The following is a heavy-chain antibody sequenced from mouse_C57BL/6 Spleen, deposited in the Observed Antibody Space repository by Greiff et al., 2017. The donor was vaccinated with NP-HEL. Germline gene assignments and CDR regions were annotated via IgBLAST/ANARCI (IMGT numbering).Heavy chain of an antibody. CDR2: IFPGSGST. V-gene: IGHV1-75*01. CDR1: GYTFTDYY. CDR3: ARRYGSGGDYFDY. J-gene: IGHJ2*01. D-gene: IGHD1-1*01. Sequence: VQLQQSGPELVKPGASVKLSCKASGYTFTDYYINWVKQRPGQGLEWIGWIFPGSGSTYYNEKFKGKATLTVDKSSSTAYMLLSSLTSADSAVYFCARRYGSGGDYFDYWGQGTTLTVSA.